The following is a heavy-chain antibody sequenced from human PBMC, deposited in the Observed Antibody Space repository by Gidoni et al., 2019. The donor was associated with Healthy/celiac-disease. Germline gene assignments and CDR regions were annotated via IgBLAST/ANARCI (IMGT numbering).Heavy chain of an antibody. V-gene: IGHV3-30-3*01. CDR1: GFTFSSYA. CDR2: ISYDGSNK. D-gene: IGHD2-2*01. Sequence: QVQLVESGGGVVQPGRSLRLSCAASGFTFSSYAMHWVRQAPVKGLEWGAVISYDGSNKYYADSLNARFTISRDNSNNTLYLQMNSLRAEDTAVYYCARDAVPAATVGFLDYYGMDVWGQGTTVTVSS. CDR3: ARDAVPAATVGFLDYYGMDV. J-gene: IGHJ6*02.